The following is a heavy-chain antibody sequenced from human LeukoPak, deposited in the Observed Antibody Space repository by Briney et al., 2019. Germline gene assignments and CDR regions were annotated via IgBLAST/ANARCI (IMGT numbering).Heavy chain of an antibody. D-gene: IGHD1-26*01. V-gene: IGHV3-23*01. J-gene: IGHJ3*02. CDR2: ISGSGGST. CDR3: ARDRDSGSSRHAFDI. CDR1: GFTFSSYA. Sequence: GGSLRLSCAASGFTFSSYAMSWVRQAPGKGLEWVSAISGSGGSTYYADSVKGRSTISRDNSKNTLYLQMNSLRAEDTAVYYCARDRDSGSSRHAFDIWGQGTMVTVSS.